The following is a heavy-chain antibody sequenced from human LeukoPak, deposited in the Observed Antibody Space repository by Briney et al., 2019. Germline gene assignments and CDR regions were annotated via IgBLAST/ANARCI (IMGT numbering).Heavy chain of an antibody. J-gene: IGHJ6*02. V-gene: IGHV4-39*01. D-gene: IGHD1-26*01. CDR2: IYYSGST. CDR1: GGSISSSSYY. Sequence: SETLSLTCTVSGGSISSSSYYWGWIRQPPEKGLEWIGSIYYSGSTYYNPSLKSRVTISVDTSKNQFSLKLSSVTAADTAVYYCARRRGSYGMDYYYYYGMDVWGQGTTVTVSS. CDR3: ARRRGSYGMDYYYYYGMDV.